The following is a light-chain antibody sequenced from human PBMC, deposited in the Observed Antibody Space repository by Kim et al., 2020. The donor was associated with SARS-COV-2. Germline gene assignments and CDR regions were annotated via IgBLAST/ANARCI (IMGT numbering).Light chain of an antibody. CDR2: GAS. CDR3: KQYNYGVT. CDR1: RSVSAN. V-gene: IGKV3-15*01. J-gene: IGKJ4*01. Sequence: EVVMTQFPATLSVSPGETATLSCGASRSVSANLAWYQQRPGQAPRLLIYGASARATGIPARFSGSGSRTEFTLTISSLQSEDFAIYYCKQYNYGVTFGGGTKVDIK.